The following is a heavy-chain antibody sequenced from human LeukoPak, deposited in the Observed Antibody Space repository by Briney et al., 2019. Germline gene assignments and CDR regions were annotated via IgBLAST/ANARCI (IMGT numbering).Heavy chain of an antibody. CDR2: TQNRAHSHIT. J-gene: IGHJ6*02. CDR1: GFTYSNHY. CDR3: ARDTDTAMDV. V-gene: IGHV3-72*01. Sequence: GEPLRLSCVASGFTYSNHYMDCVRQAPGEGREWIGRTQNRAHSHITQSPASVNGRFIASRDESKNSLYLQMNSLETGDTALYYCARDTDTAMDVWGQGTTVTVSS.